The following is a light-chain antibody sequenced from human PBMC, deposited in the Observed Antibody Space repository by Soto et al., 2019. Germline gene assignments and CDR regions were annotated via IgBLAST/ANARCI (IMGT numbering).Light chain of an antibody. V-gene: IGKV3-20*01. CDR1: QSVSGSF. Sequence: EIVLTQSPGTLSLSPGERATLSCRASQSVSGSFLAWYQQKPGQAPRLLIYGASSRATGIPDRFIGSGSGTDFTLTISRLEPEDFAVYHCQQYGTSSLTFGGGTKVDIK. CDR2: GAS. CDR3: QQYGTSSLT. J-gene: IGKJ4*01.